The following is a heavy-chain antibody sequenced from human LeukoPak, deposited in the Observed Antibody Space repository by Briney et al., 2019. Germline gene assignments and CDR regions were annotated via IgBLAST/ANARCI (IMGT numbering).Heavy chain of an antibody. D-gene: IGHD3-9*01. Sequence: SETLSLTCTVSGGSISSYYWSWIRQPAGKGLEWIGRIYTSGSTNYNPSLRSRVTMSVDTSKNQFSLKLSSVTAADTAVYYCARGGWYGILTGYYRDAFDIWGQGTMVTVSS. J-gene: IGHJ3*02. CDR1: GGSISSYY. CDR3: ARGGWYGILTGYYRDAFDI. CDR2: IYTSGST. V-gene: IGHV4-4*07.